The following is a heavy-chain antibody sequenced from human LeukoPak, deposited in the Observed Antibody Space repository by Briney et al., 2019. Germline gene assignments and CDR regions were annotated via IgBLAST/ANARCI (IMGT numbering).Heavy chain of an antibody. CDR1: GYSFTTYW. Sequence: GESLKISCKGSGYSFTTYWIGWVRQMPGKGLEWMGIIYPGDSDTTYSPSFQGQVTISADRSISTTYLQLSSLKASDTAMYYCARHSDGSSSSYFDYWGQGTLVTVSS. CDR2: IYPGDSDT. V-gene: IGHV5-51*01. J-gene: IGHJ4*02. CDR3: ARHSDGSSSSYFDY. D-gene: IGHD6-6*01.